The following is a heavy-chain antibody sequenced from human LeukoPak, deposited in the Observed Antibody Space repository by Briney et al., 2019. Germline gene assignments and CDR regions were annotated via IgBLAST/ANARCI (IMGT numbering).Heavy chain of an antibody. J-gene: IGHJ4*02. D-gene: IGHD1-1*01. V-gene: IGHV4-34*01. CDR1: GGSFNGYY. Sequence: PSETLSLTCAVYGGSFNGYYWSWIRQPPGKGLDWIGEINYVGSTNYNPSLKSRVTISVDTSKNQFSLKLTSVTAADTAVYYCARRRNWNDVLDYWGQGTLVTVSS. CDR3: ARRRNWNDVLDY. CDR2: INYVGST.